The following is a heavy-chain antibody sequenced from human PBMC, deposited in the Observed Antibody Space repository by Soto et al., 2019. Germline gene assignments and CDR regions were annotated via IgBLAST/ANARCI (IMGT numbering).Heavy chain of an antibody. J-gene: IGHJ5*02. V-gene: IGHV3-23*01. CDR1: GFNFGNFG. CDR3: ARNPRSDIFGVRTIVENCLDP. D-gene: IGHD3-3*02. CDR2: ITNTGGAT. Sequence: PGGSLRLSCAASGFNFGNFGMSWVRQAPGKGLQWVSSITNTGGATYHTDSVKGRFIVSRDNSKNVMFLLMRGLGVDDTALYFCARNPRSDIFGVRTIVENCLDPWGRGSLVTVSS.